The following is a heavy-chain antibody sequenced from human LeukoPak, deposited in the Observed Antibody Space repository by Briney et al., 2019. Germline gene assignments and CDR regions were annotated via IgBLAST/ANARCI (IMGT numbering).Heavy chain of an antibody. Sequence: SETLSLTCTVSGGSISSSSYYWGWIRQPPGKWLEWIGSIYYSGSTYYNPSLKSRATISVDTSKNQFSLKLSSVTTADTAVYYCARGIQLWSNLYYYYYYYMDVWGKGTTVSVSS. J-gene: IGHJ6*03. CDR1: GGSISSSSYY. D-gene: IGHD5-18*01. V-gene: IGHV4-39*07. CDR3: ARGIQLWSNLYYYYYYYMDV. CDR2: IYYSGST.